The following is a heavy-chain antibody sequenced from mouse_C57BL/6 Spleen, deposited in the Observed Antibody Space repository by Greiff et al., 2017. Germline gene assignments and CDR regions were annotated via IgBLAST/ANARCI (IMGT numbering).Heavy chain of an antibody. D-gene: IGHD3-2*02. Sequence: EVKLMESEGGLVQPGSSMKLSCTASGFTFSDYYMAWVRQVPEKGLEWVANINYDGSSTYYLDSLKSRFIISRDNAKNILYLQMSILKSEDTATYYCARDQGYYFDYWGQGTTLTVSS. CDR3: ARDQGYYFDY. J-gene: IGHJ2*01. CDR2: INYDGSST. CDR1: GFTFSDYY. V-gene: IGHV5-16*01.